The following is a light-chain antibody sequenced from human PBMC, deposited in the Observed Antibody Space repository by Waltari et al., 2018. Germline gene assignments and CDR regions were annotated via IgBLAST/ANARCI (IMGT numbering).Light chain of an antibody. J-gene: IGKJ1*01. Sequence: EIVLTQSPGTLSLSPGERVTLSCRASQSIGTFLAWYQQKPGQPPRLLIYGASIRAAGIPDRGSGSGSGTDFSLTISRLEPEDFEIYYCQHYVRLPVTFGQGTKVQIK. CDR2: GAS. CDR3: QHYVRLPVT. V-gene: IGKV3-20*01. CDR1: QSIGTF.